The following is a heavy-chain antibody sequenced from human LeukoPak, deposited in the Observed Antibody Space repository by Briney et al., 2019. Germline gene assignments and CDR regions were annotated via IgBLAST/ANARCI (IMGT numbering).Heavy chain of an antibody. V-gene: IGHV3-7*01. Sequence: GGPLSLSCLASGFSFSSYWMSWVRQAPGKGLEFVANIKQDGGSKNYVDSVKGRFTISRDNAENSLYLQMSSLRAEDTALYYCARDPGWSSFDIWGQGIMVTVSS. CDR1: GFSFSSYW. CDR2: IKQDGGSK. CDR3: ARDPGWSSFDI. D-gene: IGHD2-15*01. J-gene: IGHJ3*02.